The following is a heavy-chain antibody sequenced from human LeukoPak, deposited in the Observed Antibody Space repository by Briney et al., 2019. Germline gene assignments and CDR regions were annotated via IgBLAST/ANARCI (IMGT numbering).Heavy chain of an antibody. V-gene: IGHV1-2*02. CDR1: GYTFTGYY. Sequence: GASVKVSCKASGYTFTGYYMHWVRQAPGQGLEWMGWVNPNSGGTNYAQKFQGRVTMTRDTSISTAYMELSRLRSDDTAVYYCARHDYSNLDMAEYFQHWGQGTLVTVSS. J-gene: IGHJ1*01. CDR3: ARHDYSNLDMAEYFQH. D-gene: IGHD4-11*01. CDR2: VNPNSGGT.